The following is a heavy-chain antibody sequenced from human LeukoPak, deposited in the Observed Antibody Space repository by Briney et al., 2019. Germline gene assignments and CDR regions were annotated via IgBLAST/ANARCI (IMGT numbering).Heavy chain of an antibody. D-gene: IGHD2-21*02. V-gene: IGHV3-64*02. J-gene: IGHJ4*02. CDR1: GFTFISYT. CDR2: ISSNGGNT. Sequence: AGGSLRLSCVASGFTFISYTMHWVRQAPGKGLEYVSGISSNGGNTYYSDSVKSRFSISRDNSKNTLYLQMGSLRAEDMAVYYCARDSRPYCGGDCSIDYWGQGTLVTVSS. CDR3: ARDSRPYCGGDCSIDY.